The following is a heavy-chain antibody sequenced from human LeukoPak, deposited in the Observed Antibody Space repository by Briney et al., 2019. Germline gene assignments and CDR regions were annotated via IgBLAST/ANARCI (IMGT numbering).Heavy chain of an antibody. J-gene: IGHJ4*02. CDR2: ISSSSSYI. CDR1: GFTFSSYS. CDR3: ARGMGIPNYFDY. D-gene: IGHD7-27*01. Sequence: GGSLRLSCAASGFTFSSYSMNWVRQAPGKGLEWVSSISSSSSYIYYADSVKGRFTISRDNAKNSLYLQMNSLRAEDTAVYYCARGMGIPNYFDYWGQGTLVTVSS. V-gene: IGHV3-21*01.